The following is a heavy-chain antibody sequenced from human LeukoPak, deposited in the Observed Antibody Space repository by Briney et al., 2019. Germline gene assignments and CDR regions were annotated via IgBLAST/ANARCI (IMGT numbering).Heavy chain of an antibody. V-gene: IGHV3-74*01. CDR3: ARVRELSDYYYYYGMDV. CDR1: GFTFSSYW. D-gene: IGHD1-7*01. J-gene: IGHJ6*02. CDR2: INSDGSST. Sequence: PGGPLRLSCAASGFTFSSYWMHWVRQAPGKGLVWVSRINSDGSSTSYADSVKGRFTISRDNAKNTLYLQMNSLRAEDTAVYYCARVRELSDYYYYYGMDVWGQGTSVTVSS.